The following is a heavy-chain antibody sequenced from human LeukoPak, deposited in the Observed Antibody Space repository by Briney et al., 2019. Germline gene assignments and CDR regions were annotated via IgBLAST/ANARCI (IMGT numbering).Heavy chain of an antibody. CDR3: ARRPGEYGGNDFDY. CDR2: IYYSGST. D-gene: IGHD4/OR15-4a*01. CDR1: GGSINSRSDY. J-gene: IGHJ4*02. Sequence: PSETLSLPCTVSGGSINSRSDYWGWIRQPPGKGLEWIGSIYYSGSTHYNPSLKSRVTMSIDTSKNQFSLRLSSVTAADTAVYYCARRPGEYGGNDFDYWGQGTLVTVSS. V-gene: IGHV4-39*01.